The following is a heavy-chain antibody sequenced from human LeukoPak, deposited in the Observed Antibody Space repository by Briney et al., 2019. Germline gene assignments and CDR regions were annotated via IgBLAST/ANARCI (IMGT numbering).Heavy chain of an antibody. CDR3: ARAKERYYSRGYFQH. CDR1: GYTFTSYD. Sequence: ASVKVSCKASGYTFTSYDINWVRQATGQGLEWMGWMNPNSGNTGYAQKFQGRVTITRNNSISTAYMELSSLRSEDTAVYYCARAKERYYSRGYFQHWGQGTLVTVSS. D-gene: IGHD3-10*01. V-gene: IGHV1-8*03. J-gene: IGHJ1*01. CDR2: MNPNSGNT.